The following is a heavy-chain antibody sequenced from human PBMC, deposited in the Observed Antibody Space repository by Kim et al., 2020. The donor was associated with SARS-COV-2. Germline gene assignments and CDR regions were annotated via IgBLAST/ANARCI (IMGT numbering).Heavy chain of an antibody. Sequence: SETLSLTCAVYGGSFSGYYWSWIRQPPGKGLEWIGEINHSGSTNYNPSLKSRVTISVDTSKNQFSLKLSSVTAADTAVYYCARRSSWYKYFQHWGQGTLVTVSS. CDR1: GGSFSGYY. D-gene: IGHD6-13*01. CDR2: INHSGST. CDR3: ARRSSWYKYFQH. V-gene: IGHV4-34*01. J-gene: IGHJ1*01.